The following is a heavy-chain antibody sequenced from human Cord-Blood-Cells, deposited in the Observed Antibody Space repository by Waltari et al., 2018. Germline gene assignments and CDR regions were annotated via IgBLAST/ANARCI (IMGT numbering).Heavy chain of an antibody. CDR3: ARGGMGGWYEGYFQH. Sequence: QVQLVQSGAEVKKPGASVTVYCTASGYTFTTYDIHWVRHAPGQGLEWMGWMNPNSGNTGYAQKFQGRVTITRNTSISTAYMELSSLRSEDTAVYYCARGGMGGWYEGYFQHWGQGTLVTVSS. J-gene: IGHJ1*01. V-gene: IGHV1-8*03. CDR1: GYTFTTYD. D-gene: IGHD6-19*01. CDR2: MNPNSGNT.